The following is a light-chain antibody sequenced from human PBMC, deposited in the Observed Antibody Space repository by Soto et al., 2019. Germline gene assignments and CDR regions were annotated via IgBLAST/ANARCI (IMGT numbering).Light chain of an antibody. CDR3: QQYNSVSLLT. CDR2: KAS. V-gene: IGKV1-5*03. J-gene: IGKJ4*01. CDR1: QSISSW. Sequence: DIQMTQSPSTLSASVGDRVTITCRASQSISSWLAWYQQKPGKAPKLLIYKASTLESGVPSRFSGRGSGTEFTLTISSLQPDDFATYYCQQYNSVSLLTFGGGTKVEIK.